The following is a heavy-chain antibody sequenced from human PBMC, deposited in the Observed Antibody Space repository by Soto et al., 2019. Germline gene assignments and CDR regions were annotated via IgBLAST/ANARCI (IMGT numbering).Heavy chain of an antibody. CDR1: GFTFRNFW. Sequence: LRLSWAASGFTFRNFWMSWVRQAPWQGLEWVANIKQDGSEKKYVDSVKGRFTISRDNAKNSLFLQMYSLRAEDTAVYYCATTTILLRGDPDRGAPYNYYVLEFWGQGTTVTVSS. CDR3: ATTTILLRGDPDRGAPYNYYVLEF. V-gene: IGHV3-7*03. CDR2: IKQDGSEK. D-gene: IGHD2-8*01. J-gene: IGHJ6*02.